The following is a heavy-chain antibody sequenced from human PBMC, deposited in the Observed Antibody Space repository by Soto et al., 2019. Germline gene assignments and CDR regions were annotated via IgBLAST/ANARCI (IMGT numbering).Heavy chain of an antibody. Sequence: PSETLSLTCTVSGGSISSSSYYWGWIRQPPGKGLEWIGSIYYSGSTYYNPSLKSRVTISVDTSKNQFSLKLSSVTAADTAVYYCARPPITIFGVVIGFDYWGQGTLVTVSS. D-gene: IGHD3-3*01. CDR1: GGSISSSSYY. CDR3: ARPPITIFGVVIGFDY. CDR2: IYYSGST. V-gene: IGHV4-39*01. J-gene: IGHJ4*02.